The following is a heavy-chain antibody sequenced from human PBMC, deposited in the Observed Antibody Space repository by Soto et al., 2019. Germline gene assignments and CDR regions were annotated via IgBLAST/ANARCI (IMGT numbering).Heavy chain of an antibody. J-gene: IGHJ6*03. V-gene: IGHV4-59*01. D-gene: IGHD3-3*01. Sequence: PSETLSLTCTVSGGSISSYYWSWIRQPPGKGLEWIGYIYYSGSTNYNPSLKSRVTISVDTSKNQFSLKLSSVTAADTAVYYCARVVVPNSYYDFWSGRGYYYYYYMDVWGKGTTVTVSS. CDR2: IYYSGST. CDR1: GGSISSYY. CDR3: ARVVVPNSYYDFWSGRGYYYYYYMDV.